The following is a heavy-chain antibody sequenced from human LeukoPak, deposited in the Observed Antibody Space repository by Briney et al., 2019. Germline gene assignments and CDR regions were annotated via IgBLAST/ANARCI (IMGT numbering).Heavy chain of an antibody. CDR1: GGTFTSYA. D-gene: IGHD2-2*01. Sequence: ASVKVSCKASGGTFTSYAISWVRQAPGQGLEWMGGIIPIFGTANYAQKFQGRVTITADASTSTAYTELSSLRSEDTAVYYCARVAHYEDIGVVPAAMYYYYGMDVWGQGTTVTVSS. CDR3: ARVAHYEDIGVVPAAMYYYYGMDV. CDR2: IIPIFGTA. J-gene: IGHJ6*02. V-gene: IGHV1-69*13.